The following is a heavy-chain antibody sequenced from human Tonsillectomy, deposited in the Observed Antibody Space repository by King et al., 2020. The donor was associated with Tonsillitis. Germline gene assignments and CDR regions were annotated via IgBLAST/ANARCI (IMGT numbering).Heavy chain of an antibody. CDR3: ARVDIFMGNHYYGMDV. CDR1: GFMFSNYW. J-gene: IGHJ6*02. V-gene: IGHV3-7*03. D-gene: IGHD5-12*01. Sequence: VQLVESGGGLVQPGGSLRLSCAASGFMFSNYWMSWVRQAPGKGLEWVANINQDGSEKYHVDSVKGRFSVSRDNAKNSLYLQMNSLRVDDTAVYYCARVDIFMGNHYYGMDVWGQGTTVAVSS. CDR2: INQDGSEK.